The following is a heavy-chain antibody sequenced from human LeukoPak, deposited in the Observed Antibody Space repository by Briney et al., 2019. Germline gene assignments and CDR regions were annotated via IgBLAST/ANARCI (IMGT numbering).Heavy chain of an antibody. V-gene: IGHV3-23*01. D-gene: IGHD1/OR15-1a*01. CDR3: TKEAGAAGATWNIDS. Sequence: GGSLRLSCAAAGFTFSNYGMSWVRQAPGRGLEWVSGLSGSGTSTNYADSVRGRFTISRDNSKNTLYLQMSSLRAEDTAVYYCTKEAGAAGATWNIDSWGQGTLVTVSS. CDR2: LSGSGTST. J-gene: IGHJ4*02. CDR1: GFTFSNYG.